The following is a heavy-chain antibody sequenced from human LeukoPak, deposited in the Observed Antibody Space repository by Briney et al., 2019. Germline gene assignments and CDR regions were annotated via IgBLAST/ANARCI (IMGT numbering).Heavy chain of an antibody. D-gene: IGHD6-13*01. CDR3: AKDIRAAAGIESPRFDP. V-gene: IGHV3-9*01. CDR1: GFTFDDYA. CDR2: ISWNSGSI. Sequence: GGSLRLSCAAPGFTFDDYAMHWVRQAPGKGLEWVSGISWNSGSIGYADSVKGRFTISRDNAKNSLYLQMNSLRAEDTALYYCAKDIRAAAGIESPRFDPWGQGTLVTVSS. J-gene: IGHJ5*02.